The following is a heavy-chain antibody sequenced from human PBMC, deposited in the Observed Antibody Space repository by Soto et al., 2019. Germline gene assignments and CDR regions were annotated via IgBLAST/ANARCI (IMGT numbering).Heavy chain of an antibody. CDR3: TRGTRVAEY. V-gene: IGHV1-8*01. Sequence: QVQLVQSGAEVRKPGASVKVSCKASGYTFTTYDINWVRQATGQGLEWMGWVNPNSGNTGYAQKFQGRVTMTRNTPSHPAYMELSRLRSEDTAVHYCTRGTRVAEYWGQGTLVIVSS. CDR1: GYTFTTYD. D-gene: IGHD5-12*01. J-gene: IGHJ4*02. CDR2: VNPNSGNT.